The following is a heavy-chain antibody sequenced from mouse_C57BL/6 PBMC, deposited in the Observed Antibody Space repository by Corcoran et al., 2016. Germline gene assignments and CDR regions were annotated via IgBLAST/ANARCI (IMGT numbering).Heavy chain of an antibody. Sequence: QVQLKQSGAELVRPGASVKLSCKASGYTFTDYYINWVKQRPGQGLEWIGRIYPGSGNTYYNEKFKGKATLTAEKSSSTAYMQLSSLTSEDSAVYFCARGRPYYYAMDYWGQGTSVTVSS. CDR2: IYPGSGNT. V-gene: IGHV1-76*01. J-gene: IGHJ4*01. CDR1: GYTFTDYY. CDR3: ARGRPYYYAMDY.